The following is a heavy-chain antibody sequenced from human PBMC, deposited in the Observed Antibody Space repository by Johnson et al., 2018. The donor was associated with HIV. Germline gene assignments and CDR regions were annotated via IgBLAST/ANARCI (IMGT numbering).Heavy chain of an antibody. CDR3: ARSFGVTTPGAFDI. Sequence: QVQLVESGGGLVQPGRSLRLSCAPSGFTFDDYAMHWVRQAPGKGLGWVAFIRYDGSNKYYADSVKGRFTISRDNSKNTLYLQMNSLRAEDTAVYYCARSFGVTTPGAFDIWGQGTMVTVSS. J-gene: IGHJ3*02. V-gene: IGHV3-30-3*01. CDR2: IRYDGSNK. D-gene: IGHD3-3*01. CDR1: GFTFDDYA.